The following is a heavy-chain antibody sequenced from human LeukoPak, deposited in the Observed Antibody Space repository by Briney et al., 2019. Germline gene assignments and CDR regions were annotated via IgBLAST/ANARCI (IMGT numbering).Heavy chain of an antibody. Sequence: GESLKISCKGSGYSFTSYWIGWVRQMPGKGLEWMGIIYPGDSDTRYSPSFQGQVTSSADKSTSTDYMTWSSLKASDTAMYYCARALPGDPFDYWGQGTLVTVSS. CDR2: IYPGDSDT. CDR1: GYSFTSYW. CDR3: ARALPGDPFDY. D-gene: IGHD7-27*01. J-gene: IGHJ4*02. V-gene: IGHV5-51*01.